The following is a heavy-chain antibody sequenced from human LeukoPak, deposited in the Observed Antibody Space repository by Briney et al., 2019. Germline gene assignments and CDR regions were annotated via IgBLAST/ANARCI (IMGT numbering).Heavy chain of an antibody. CDR1: GYPFTTWE. J-gene: IGHJ5*02. CDR2: VHPNSGNT. D-gene: IGHD1-14*01. V-gene: IGHV1-8*01. Sequence: ASVKVSCKTSGYPFTTWEINWVRQAAGQALEWMGWVHPNSGNTAYARKFQGRVTMTRDTSISTAYMELSGLRFDDTAVYFCARGPRNDPWGQGTLVTVSS. CDR3: ARGPRNDP.